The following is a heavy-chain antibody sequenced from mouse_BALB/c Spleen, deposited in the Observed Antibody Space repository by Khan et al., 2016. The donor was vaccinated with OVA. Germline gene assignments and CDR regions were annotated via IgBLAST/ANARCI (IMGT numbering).Heavy chain of an antibody. CDR1: GYSITSDYA. CDR3: TRSLYYSYGYALDC. CDR2: ISSTGGT. Sequence: EVQLQESGPGLVKPSQSLSLTCTVTGYSITSDYAWNWIRQFPGNKPEWMGYISSTGGTSYNPSLKSRISITRDTSKNQFFLQLKSVTAEDTATYYCTRSLYYSYGYALDCWGRGTLVTVSS. J-gene: IGHJ4*01. V-gene: IGHV3-2*02. D-gene: IGHD2-14*01.